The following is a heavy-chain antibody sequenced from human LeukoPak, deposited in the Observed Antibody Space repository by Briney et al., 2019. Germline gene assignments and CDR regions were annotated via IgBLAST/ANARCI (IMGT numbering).Heavy chain of an antibody. CDR1: GYSFTSYW. CDR2: IYPGDSDT. J-gene: IGHJ1*01. Sequence: GESLKITCKGSGYSFTSYWIGWVRQMPGKGLEWMGIIYPGDSDTRYSPSFQGQVTISADKSISTAYLQWSSLKASDTAMYYCARTRRDGYNPEYFQRWGQGTLVTVSS. CDR3: ARTRRDGYNPEYFQR. D-gene: IGHD5-24*01. V-gene: IGHV5-51*01.